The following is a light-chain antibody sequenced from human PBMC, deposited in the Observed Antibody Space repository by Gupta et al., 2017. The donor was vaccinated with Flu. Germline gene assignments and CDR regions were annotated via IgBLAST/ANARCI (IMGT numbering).Light chain of an antibody. J-gene: IGLJ1*01. Sequence: RVTISCSGRNTNIGKHVVNWYQQLPGEAPKLLIYYDDRRASGVPERFSASKSGTSASLAISVLQSEDEADYYCGAWDDSLNGYVFGTGTQVSVL. CDR2: YDD. CDR3: GAWDDSLNGYV. CDR1: NTNIGKHV. V-gene: IGLV1-36*01.